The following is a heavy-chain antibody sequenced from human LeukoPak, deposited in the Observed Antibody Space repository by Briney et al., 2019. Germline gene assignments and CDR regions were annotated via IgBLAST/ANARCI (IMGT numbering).Heavy chain of an antibody. CDR2: MNAGNGNT. CDR3: ARAERNPYYYDSSGYYPTYYFDY. CDR1: GYIFTDYA. V-gene: IGHV1-3*01. D-gene: IGHD3-22*01. J-gene: IGHJ4*02. Sequence: GASVKVSCKASGYIFTDYAIHWLRQAPGQRPEWMGWMNAGNGNTKYSQKFQGRITLIRDTSAATAYMELSSLRHDDLAVYYCARAERNPYYYDSSGYYPTYYFDYWGQGTLVTVSS.